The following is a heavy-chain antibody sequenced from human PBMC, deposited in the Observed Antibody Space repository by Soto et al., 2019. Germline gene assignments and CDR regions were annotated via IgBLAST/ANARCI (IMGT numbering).Heavy chain of an antibody. CDR3: ARDQGGVEYSSSSTFDY. CDR1: GGTFSSYT. CDR2: IIPILGIA. D-gene: IGHD6-6*01. Sequence: QVQLVQSGAEVKKPGSSVKVSCKASGGTFSSYTISWVRQAPGQGLEWMGRIIPILGIANYAQKFQGRVTITADKPTSTAYMELSSLRSEDTAVYYCARDQGGVEYSSSSTFDYWGQGTLVTVSS. J-gene: IGHJ4*02. V-gene: IGHV1-69*08.